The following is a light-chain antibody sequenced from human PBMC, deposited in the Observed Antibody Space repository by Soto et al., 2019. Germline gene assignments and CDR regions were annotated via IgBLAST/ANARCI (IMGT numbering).Light chain of an antibody. J-gene: IGLJ2*01. CDR1: SSDVVSYNL. V-gene: IGLV2-23*01. Sequence: QSALTKPASVSGSPGQSITISCTGTSSDVVSYNLVSWYQQHTGKAPKLMIYEGSKRPSGVSNRFSGSKSGNTASRTISGLQAEDEADYYCCSYAGSSTVVFGGGTKLTVL. CDR2: EGS. CDR3: CSYAGSSTVV.